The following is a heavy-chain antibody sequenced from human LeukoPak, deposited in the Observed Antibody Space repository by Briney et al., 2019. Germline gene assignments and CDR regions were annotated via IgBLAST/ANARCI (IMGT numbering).Heavy chain of an antibody. CDR2: INYNGNVN. CDR3: ARGGGLDV. D-gene: IGHD3-16*01. J-gene: IGHJ6*02. V-gene: IGHV3-7*03. Sequence: GGSLRLSCAASGFTFSSYWMNWARQAPGKGLEWVASINYNGNVNYYVDSVKGRFTISRDNAKNSLYLQMSNLRAEDTAVYFCARGGGLDVWGQGATVTVSS. CDR1: GFTFSSYW.